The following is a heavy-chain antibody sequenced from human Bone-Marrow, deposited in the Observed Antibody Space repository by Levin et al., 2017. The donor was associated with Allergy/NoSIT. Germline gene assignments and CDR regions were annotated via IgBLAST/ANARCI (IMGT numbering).Heavy chain of an antibody. CDR1: GFTFKDYA. J-gene: IGHJ1*01. CDR2: ISATTRTT. Sequence: GGSLRLSCAASGFTFKDYAMSWVRQAPGKGLEWVSAISATTRTTYYADSVKGRFTVSGDNSKNTLSLQMNSLTTDDTAVYYCARDRVCSYTGCSGPFQHWGQGTVITVSS. CDR3: ARDRVCSYTGCSGPFQH. V-gene: IGHV3-23*01. D-gene: IGHD2-2*01.